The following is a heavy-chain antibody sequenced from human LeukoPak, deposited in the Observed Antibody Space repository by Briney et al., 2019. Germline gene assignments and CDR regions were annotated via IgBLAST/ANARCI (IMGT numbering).Heavy chain of an antibody. J-gene: IGHJ4*02. CDR3: AKDADSSGWYRYYFDY. V-gene: IGHV3-7*03. CDR1: GFTFSSYW. D-gene: IGHD6-19*01. CDR2: IKQDGSEK. Sequence: GGSLRLSCAASGFTFSSYWMSWVRQAPGKGLEWVANIKQDGSEKYYVDSVKGRFTISRDNAKNSLYLQMNSLRAEDTAVYYCAKDADSSGWYRYYFDYWGQGTLVTVSS.